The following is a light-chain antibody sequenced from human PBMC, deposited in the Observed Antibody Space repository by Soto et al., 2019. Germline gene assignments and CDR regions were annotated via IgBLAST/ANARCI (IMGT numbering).Light chain of an antibody. CDR1: QSVSSN. V-gene: IGKV3-15*01. CDR2: GAS. CDR3: QQYNTWPPLT. J-gene: IGKJ4*01. Sequence: EIVMTQSPATLSVSPGERATLSCRASQSVSSNLAWYQQKLGQAPRLLIYGASTRATGIPGRFSGSGSGTEFTLTISSLQSEDFAVYYCQQYNTWPPLTFGGGTKVDIK.